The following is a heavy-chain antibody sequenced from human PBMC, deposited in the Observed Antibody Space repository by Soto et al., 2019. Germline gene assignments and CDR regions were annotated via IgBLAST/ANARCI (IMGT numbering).Heavy chain of an antibody. Sequence: PGGSLRLSCAASGFTFRSFWMHWVRQAPGKGLMCVSRITNDWSATDYADSVRGRFTISRDNAENMLYLQLNNLRADDTAVYYCARDAAPGYFDLWGRGTLVTVSS. CDR3: ARDAAPGYFDL. V-gene: IGHV3-74*01. CDR2: ITNDWSAT. J-gene: IGHJ2*01. CDR1: GFTFRSFW. D-gene: IGHD6-25*01.